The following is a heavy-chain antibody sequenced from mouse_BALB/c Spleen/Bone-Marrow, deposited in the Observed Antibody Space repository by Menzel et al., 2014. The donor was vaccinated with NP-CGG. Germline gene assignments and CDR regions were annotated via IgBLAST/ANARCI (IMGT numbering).Heavy chain of an antibody. V-gene: IGHV1-87*01. CDR1: GYTFTSYW. Sequence: QVQLKQSGAELARPGASVKLSCKASGYTFTSYWMQWVKQRPGQGLEWIGAIYPGDGDTRYTQKFKGKATLTADKSSSTAYVQLSSLASEDSAVYYCARGWDWFAYWGQGTLVTVSA. CDR3: ARGWDWFAY. J-gene: IGHJ3*01. CDR2: IYPGDGDT. D-gene: IGHD4-1*01.